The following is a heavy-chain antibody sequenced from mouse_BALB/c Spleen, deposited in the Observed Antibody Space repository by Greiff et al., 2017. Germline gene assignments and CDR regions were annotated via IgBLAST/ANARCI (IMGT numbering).Heavy chain of an antibody. CDR2: ISYSGST. D-gene: IGHD3-3*01. CDR1: GYSITSDYA. J-gene: IGHJ3*01. V-gene: IGHV3-2*02. Sequence: EVQGVESGPGLVKPSQSLSLTCTVTGYSITSDYAWNWIRQFPGNKLEWMGYISYSGSTSYNPSLKSRISITRDTSKNQFFLQLNSVTTEDTATYYCARGWSWFAYWGQGTLVTVSA. CDR3: ARGWSWFAY.